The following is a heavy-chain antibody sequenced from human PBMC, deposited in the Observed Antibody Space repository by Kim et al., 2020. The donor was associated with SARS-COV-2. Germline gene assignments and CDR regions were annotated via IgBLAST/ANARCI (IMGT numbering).Heavy chain of an antibody. CDR1: GYTFTSYY. CDR2: INPSGGST. Sequence: ASVKVSCKASGYTFTSYYMHWVRQAPGQGLEWMGIINPSGGSTSYAQKFQGRVTMTRDTSTSTVYMELSSLRSEDTAVYYCARAKHSLLYRSSSTSCPRNWGQGTLVTVSS. D-gene: IGHD2-2*01. CDR3: ARAKHSLLYRSSSTSCPRN. J-gene: IGHJ4*02. V-gene: IGHV1-46*01.